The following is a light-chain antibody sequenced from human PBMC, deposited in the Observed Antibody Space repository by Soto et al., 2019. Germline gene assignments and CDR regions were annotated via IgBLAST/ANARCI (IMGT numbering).Light chain of an antibody. Sequence: DIQMTQSPPTLSASVGDRVTITCRASQSVDNWLAWYQQKPGKAPELLIYDAFSLKSGVSSSFSGSRSGTEFALTISSLQPDDSATDYCQRYDSPPPTFGQGTKVEVK. CDR2: DAF. CDR1: QSVDNW. J-gene: IGKJ1*01. V-gene: IGKV1-5*01. CDR3: QRYDSPPPT.